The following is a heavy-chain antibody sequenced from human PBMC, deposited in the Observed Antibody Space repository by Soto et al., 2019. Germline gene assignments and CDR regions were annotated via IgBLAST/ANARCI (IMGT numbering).Heavy chain of an antibody. V-gene: IGHV4-30-2*01. Sequence: QLQLQESGSGLVKPSQTLSLTCAVSGDSVRRSGYSWSWIRQPPGKGLAWIGYIFHTGSTYYNLSLRGRATISVDRSKNQFSLKLSSVTAADTAVYYCASHYGDYEYYEYWGQGTQVTVSS. CDR1: GDSVRRSGYS. CDR3: ASHYGDYEYYEY. CDR2: IFHTGST. D-gene: IGHD4-17*01. J-gene: IGHJ4*02.